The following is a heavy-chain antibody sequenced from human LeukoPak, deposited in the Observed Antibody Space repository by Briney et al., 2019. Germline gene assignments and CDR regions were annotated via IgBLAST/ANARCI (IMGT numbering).Heavy chain of an antibody. D-gene: IGHD3-16*02. CDR3: ARAYDYVWGSYRYCSFEY. J-gene: IGHJ4*02. Sequence: ASVKVSCKASGYTFTSYGISWVRQAPGQGLEWMGWISAYNGNTNYARKLQGRVTMTTDTSTSTAYMELRGLRSDDTAVYYCARAYDYVWGSYRYCSFEYWGQGTLVTVSS. V-gene: IGHV1-18*01. CDR1: GYTFTSYG. CDR2: ISAYNGNT.